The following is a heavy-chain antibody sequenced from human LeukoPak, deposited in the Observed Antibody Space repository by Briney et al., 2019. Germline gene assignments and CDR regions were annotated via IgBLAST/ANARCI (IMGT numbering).Heavy chain of an antibody. D-gene: IGHD1-26*01. CDR1: GGTFSTYA. J-gene: IGHJ5*02. V-gene: IGHV1-69*06. Sequence: GASVKVSCKASGGTFSTYAIAWVRQAPGQGLERMGGIVPLFGKIDYVQKFQGRVTITADKSTSTAYMELSSLRSEDTAVYYCARDQLLTCTLLGGCGWFDPWGQGTLVTVSS. CDR3: ARDQLLTCTLLGGCGWFDP. CDR2: IVPLFGKI.